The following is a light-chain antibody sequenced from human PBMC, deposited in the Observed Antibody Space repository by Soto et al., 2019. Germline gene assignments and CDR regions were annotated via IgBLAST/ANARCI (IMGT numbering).Light chain of an antibody. CDR1: HSISSW. Sequence: DIQMTQSPSTLSASVGDRVTITCRASHSISSWLAWYQQKPGKAPNLLIYAASTLESGVPSRFSGSGSGTEFTLTISSLQPDDFATYYCQQYNTYLWTFGQGTKVDIK. CDR2: AAS. V-gene: IGKV1-5*01. CDR3: QQYNTYLWT. J-gene: IGKJ1*01.